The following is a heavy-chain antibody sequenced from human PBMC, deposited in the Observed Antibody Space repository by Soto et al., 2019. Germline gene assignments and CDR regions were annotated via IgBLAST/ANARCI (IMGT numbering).Heavy chain of an antibody. CDR2: IYWDDDK. Sequence: QITLKESGLRLVKPTRPPRLPSTFSGSPLSPSGGVVGWFRHPPEMARGWLALIYWDDDKRYSPSLKSRLTITKDTSKNQVVLTMTIMDPVDTATYYCAHATGSYYYYYGMDVWGLGTTVTVSS. J-gene: IGHJ6*02. CDR3: AHATGSYYYYYGMDV. CDR1: GSPLSPSGGV. V-gene: IGHV2-5*02. D-gene: IGHD2-15*01.